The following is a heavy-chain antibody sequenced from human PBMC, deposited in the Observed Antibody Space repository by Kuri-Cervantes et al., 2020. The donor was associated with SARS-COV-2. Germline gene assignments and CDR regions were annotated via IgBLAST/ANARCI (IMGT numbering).Heavy chain of an antibody. V-gene: IGHV3-64*02. D-gene: IGHD3-10*01. Sequence: GGSLRLSCAASGFTFSSYAMHWVRQAPGKGLEYVSAISSNGGSTYYADSVKGRFTISRDNSKNTLYLQMNSLRAEDTAVYYCAKDLSPSGRGYYYYMDVWGKGTTVTVSS. J-gene: IGHJ6*03. CDR3: AKDLSPSGRGYYYYMDV. CDR2: ISSNGGST. CDR1: GFTFSSYA.